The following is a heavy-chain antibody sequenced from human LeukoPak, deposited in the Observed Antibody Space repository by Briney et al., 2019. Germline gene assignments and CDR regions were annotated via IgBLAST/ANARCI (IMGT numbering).Heavy chain of an antibody. Sequence: GGSLRLSCAASGFTFSSYAMSWVRQAPGKGLEWVSAISGSGGSTYYADSVKGRFTISRDNSKNTLYLQMNSLRAEDTAVYYCAKGFYLLRLGESPFDYWGQGTLVTVSS. CDR1: GFTFSSYA. CDR3: AKGFYLLRLGESPFDY. V-gene: IGHV3-23*01. D-gene: IGHD3-16*01. CDR2: ISGSGGST. J-gene: IGHJ4*02.